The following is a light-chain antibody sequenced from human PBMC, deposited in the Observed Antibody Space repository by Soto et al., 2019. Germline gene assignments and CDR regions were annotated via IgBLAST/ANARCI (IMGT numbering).Light chain of an antibody. Sequence: DIPMTQSPSSLSASVGDRVTITCRASQGISNYLAWYQQKPGKVPKLLIYAASTLQSGVPSRFSGSGSGTDFTLTISSLQPEDVATYYCQKYNSPPPLTFGGGTKVEIK. J-gene: IGKJ4*01. V-gene: IGKV1-27*01. CDR3: QKYNSPPPLT. CDR1: QGISNY. CDR2: AAS.